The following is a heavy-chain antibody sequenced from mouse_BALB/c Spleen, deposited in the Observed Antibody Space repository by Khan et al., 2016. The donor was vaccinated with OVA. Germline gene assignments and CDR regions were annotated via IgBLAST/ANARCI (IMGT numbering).Heavy chain of an antibody. CDR3: ARLLINVDY. CDR2: INPSHGRT. V-gene: IGHV1S81*02. D-gene: IGHD2-1*01. J-gene: IGHJ2*01. Sequence: QVQLQQPGAELVTPGASVNLSCKASGYTLTSYWMHWVMQRPGQRLEWIGEINPSHGRTNLNEKYNTKATLTGDNSSSTADMQRSSPTSDSAVYYCARLLINVDYWGQGTTLTVSS. CDR1: GYTLTSYW.